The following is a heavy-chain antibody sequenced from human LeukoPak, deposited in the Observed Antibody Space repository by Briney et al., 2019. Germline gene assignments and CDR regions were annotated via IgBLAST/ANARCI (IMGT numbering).Heavy chain of an antibody. CDR2: INPNSGGT. D-gene: IGHD5-18*01. J-gene: IGHJ4*02. CDR3: ARDTTKYGSWIHLWPTNSPYFDY. Sequence: ASVKVSCKASGYTFTGYYTHWVRQAPGQGLEWMGWINPNSGGTNYAQKFQGRVTMTRDTSISTAYMELSRLRSDDTAVYYCARDTTKYGSWIHLWPTNSPYFDYWGQGTLVTVSS. V-gene: IGHV1-2*02. CDR1: GYTFTGYY.